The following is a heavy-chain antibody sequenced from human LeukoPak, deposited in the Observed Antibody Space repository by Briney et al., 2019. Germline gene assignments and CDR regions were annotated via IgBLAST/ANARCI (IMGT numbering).Heavy chain of an antibody. CDR1: GFTFSSYA. Sequence: GGSLRLSCAASGFTFSSYAMHWVRQAPGKGLEWVVVISYDGSNKYYADSVKGRFTISRDNSKNTLYLQMNSLRAEDTAVYYCARDKWERTFDIWGQGTMVTVSS. V-gene: IGHV3-30*04. J-gene: IGHJ3*02. D-gene: IGHD1-26*01. CDR2: ISYDGSNK. CDR3: ARDKWERTFDI.